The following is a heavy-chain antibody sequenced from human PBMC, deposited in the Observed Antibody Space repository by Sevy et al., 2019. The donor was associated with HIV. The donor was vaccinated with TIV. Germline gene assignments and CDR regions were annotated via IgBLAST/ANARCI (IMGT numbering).Heavy chain of an antibody. D-gene: IGHD3-22*01. CDR3: ARQPYFFDKSGYYWDY. CDR2: VYHTGST. CDR1: GVSVSSDTYY. J-gene: IGHJ4*02. Sequence: SATVSLTCAVSGVSVSSDTYYWSWIRQPPGKVLEWIGYVYHTGSTNYTPSFKSRVTISVDTSKNQFSLRLFSVAAAVTAVYYCARQPYFFDKSGYYWDYWGQGALVHVSS. V-gene: IGHV4-61*01.